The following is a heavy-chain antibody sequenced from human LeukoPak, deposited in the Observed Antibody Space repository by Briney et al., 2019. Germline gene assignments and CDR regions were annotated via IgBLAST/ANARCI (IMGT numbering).Heavy chain of an antibody. CDR1: GGSISSSSYY. D-gene: IGHD6-13*01. V-gene: IGHV4-39*07. CDR2: IYYSGGT. Sequence: SETLSLTCTVSGGSISSSSYYWGWIRQPPGKGLEWIGIIYYSGGTYYNPSLKSRVTISVDTSKNQFSLKLSSVTAADTAVYYCARGLGGYSSSWYTVNWFDPWGQGTLVTVSS. J-gene: IGHJ5*02. CDR3: ARGLGGYSSSWYTVNWFDP.